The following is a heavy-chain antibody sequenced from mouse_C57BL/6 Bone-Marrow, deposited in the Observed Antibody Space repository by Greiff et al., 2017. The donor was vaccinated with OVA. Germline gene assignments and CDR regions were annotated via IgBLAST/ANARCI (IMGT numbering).Heavy chain of an antibody. CDR1: GYTFTSYG. D-gene: IGHD2-5*01. CDR2: IYPRSGNT. Sequence: QVQLQQSGAELARPGASVKLSCKASGYTFTSYGISWVKQRTGQGLEWIGEIYPRSGNTYYIEKFKGKATLTADKSSSTAYMELRSLTSEDSAVYFCAEGDSNLYFDYWGQGTTLTVSS. J-gene: IGHJ2*01. CDR3: AEGDSNLYFDY. V-gene: IGHV1-81*01.